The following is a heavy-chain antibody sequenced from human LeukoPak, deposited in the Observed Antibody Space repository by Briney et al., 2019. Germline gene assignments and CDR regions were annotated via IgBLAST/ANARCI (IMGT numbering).Heavy chain of an antibody. CDR2: IYPGDSDT. D-gene: IGHD3-22*01. Sequence: GAPLNISCKGSGYRFTSYWIGWVRQLPGKGLEWMGIIYPGDSDTKYSPSFPGQVTISADKSISTAYRQWSSLKASDTAMYYCARHYYYDSSSYYYFKDGNAFDIWGQGTMVTVSS. J-gene: IGHJ3*02. V-gene: IGHV5-51*01. CDR3: ARHYYYDSSSYYYFKDGNAFDI. CDR1: GYRFTSYW.